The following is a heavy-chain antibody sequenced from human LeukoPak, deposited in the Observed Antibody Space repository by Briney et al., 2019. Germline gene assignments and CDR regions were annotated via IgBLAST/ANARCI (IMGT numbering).Heavy chain of an antibody. CDR2: INPNSGGT. CDR1: GYTFTGYY. J-gene: IGHJ4*02. V-gene: IGHV1-2*02. Sequence: ASVKVSCKASGYTFTGYYMHWVRQAPGQRLEWMGWINPNSGGTNYAQKFQGRVTMTRDTSISTAYMELSRLRSDDTAVYYCAKIAAAGTDSVDYWGQGTLVTVSS. D-gene: IGHD6-13*01. CDR3: AKIAAAGTDSVDY.